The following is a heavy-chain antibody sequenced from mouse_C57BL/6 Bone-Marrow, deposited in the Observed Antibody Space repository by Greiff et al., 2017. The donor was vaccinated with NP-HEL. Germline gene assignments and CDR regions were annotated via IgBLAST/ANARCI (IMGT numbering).Heavy chain of an antibody. D-gene: IGHD1-1*01. CDR3: ARGGYYGSSYWFAY. J-gene: IGHJ3*01. CDR2: IYPGGGYT. Sequence: QVQLQQSGAELVRPGTSVKMSCKASGYTFTNYWIGWAKQRPGHGLEWIGDIYPGGGYTNYNEKFKGKATLTADKSSSTAYMQFSSLTSEDSAIYYCARGGYYGSSYWFAYWGQGTLVTVSA. V-gene: IGHV1-63*01. CDR1: GYTFTNYW.